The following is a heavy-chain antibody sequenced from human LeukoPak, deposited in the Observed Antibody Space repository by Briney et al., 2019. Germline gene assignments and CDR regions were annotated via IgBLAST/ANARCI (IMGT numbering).Heavy chain of an antibody. J-gene: IGHJ5*02. Sequence: TSETLSLTCAVSGYSISSGYYWGWIRQPLGKGLEWIGSIYHSGSTYYNPSLKSRVTISVDTSKNQFSLKLSSVTAADTAVYYCARGLDQLLNIRWYNWFDPWGQGTLATVSS. CDR1: GYSISSGYY. CDR2: IYHSGST. D-gene: IGHD2-2*01. V-gene: IGHV4-38-2*01. CDR3: ARGLDQLLNIRWYNWFDP.